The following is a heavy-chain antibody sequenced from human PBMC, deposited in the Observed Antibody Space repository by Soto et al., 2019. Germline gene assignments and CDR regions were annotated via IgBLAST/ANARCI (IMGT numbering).Heavy chain of an antibody. CDR3: ARLEVTSAESFDV. CDR1: GDSFSGPY. CDR2: INHSGST. J-gene: IGHJ3*01. Sequence: QVQLQQWGAGLLKPSETLSPTCAVYGDSFSGPYWTWIRQTPGKGLEWIGEINHSGSTDYHPSLKSRVTISVDTSNNQFSLNLSSVSAADTAVYFCARLEVTSAESFDVWGPGTMVTVSS. D-gene: IGHD2-21*02. V-gene: IGHV4-34*01.